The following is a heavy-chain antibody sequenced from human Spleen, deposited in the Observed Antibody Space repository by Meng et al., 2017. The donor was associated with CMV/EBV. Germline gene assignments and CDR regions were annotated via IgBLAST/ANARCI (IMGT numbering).Heavy chain of an antibody. CDR3: ARDNYGDYGSRYNWFDP. Sequence: SFTGYYLHWVRQAPGQGLEWMGWINPNSGDTNYAQKFQGTVTMTRDTSVTTAYMEVSRLTSDDTALYYCARDNYGDYGSRYNWFDPWGQGTLVAVSS. J-gene: IGHJ5*02. CDR1: SFTGYY. V-gene: IGHV1-2*02. CDR2: INPNSGDT. D-gene: IGHD4-17*01.